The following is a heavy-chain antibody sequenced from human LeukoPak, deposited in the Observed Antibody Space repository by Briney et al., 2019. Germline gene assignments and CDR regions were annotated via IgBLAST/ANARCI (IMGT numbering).Heavy chain of an antibody. CDR1: GFTFSNYW. D-gene: IGHD6-6*01. CDR2: IKTKTDGGTT. Sequence: GGSLRLSCAASGFTFSNYWMSWVRQAPGKGLEWVGRIKTKTDGGTTDYAAPVKGRFTMSTDDSKNTLYLQMNSLKTEDTAVYYCTTGLEYSTSYYYYMDVWGKGTTVTVSS. V-gene: IGHV3-15*01. J-gene: IGHJ6*03. CDR3: TTGLEYSTSYYYYMDV.